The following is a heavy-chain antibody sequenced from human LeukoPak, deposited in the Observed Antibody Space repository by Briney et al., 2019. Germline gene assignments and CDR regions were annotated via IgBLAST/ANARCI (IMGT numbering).Heavy chain of an antibody. CDR2: IYYSGST. CDR1: GGSFSSYY. Sequence: SETLSLTCTVSGGSFSSYYWSWIRQPPGKGLEWVGYIYYSGSTKYNPSPTSRVTISVDTSKCQFSLKLSSVTAADTAVYYCAIAHLPHAFDIWGQGTMVTVSS. CDR3: AIAHLPHAFDI. J-gene: IGHJ3*02. V-gene: IGHV4-59*01. D-gene: IGHD3-3*02.